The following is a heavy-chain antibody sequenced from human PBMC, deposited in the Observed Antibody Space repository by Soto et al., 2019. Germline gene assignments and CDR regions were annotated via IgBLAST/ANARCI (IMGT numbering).Heavy chain of an antibody. Sequence: ASLKVSCKASGYTFTSYGIAWMRQAPGQGLEWMGWISAYNGNTDYAQKVHGRVTMTSDTSTGTAYMELGSLRSDDTAVYYCARLQWGVAYCGGDCYRDPFDYWGQGTLVNVSS. CDR1: GYTFTSYG. J-gene: IGHJ4*02. D-gene: IGHD2-21*02. CDR2: ISAYNGNT. V-gene: IGHV1-18*01. CDR3: ARLQWGVAYCGGDCYRDPFDY.